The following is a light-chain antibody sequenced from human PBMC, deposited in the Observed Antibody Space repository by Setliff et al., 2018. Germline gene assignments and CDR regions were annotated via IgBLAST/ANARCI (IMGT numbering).Light chain of an antibody. CDR1: SSDIGSYNL. CDR2: EVT. CDR3: YSFAGGSTFVV. Sequence: QSVLTQPASVSGSPGQSITISCTGTSSDIGSYNLVSWYQHHPGKAPKLMIYEVTKRPSGVSNRFSGSKSGNTASLTISGLQAEDETDYYCYSFAGGSTFVVFGGGTKVTVL. V-gene: IGLV2-23*02. J-gene: IGLJ2*01.